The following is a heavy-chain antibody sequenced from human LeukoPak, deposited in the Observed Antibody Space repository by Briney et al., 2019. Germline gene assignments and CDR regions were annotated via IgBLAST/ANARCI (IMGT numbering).Heavy chain of an antibody. CDR2: VHHSGNR. V-gene: IGHV4-30-2*01. CDR1: GVSITGDEDF. D-gene: IGHD3-10*01. J-gene: IGHJ4*02. CDR3: AGTMVRGVIMDSFDY. Sequence: SETLSLTCSVSGVSITGDEDFWTWIRQPPGKGLELIGYVHHSGNRYYDSSLGSRLTISVDRSKNQFSLKLSSVTAADTAVYYCAGTMVRGVIMDSFDYWGQGTLVTVSS.